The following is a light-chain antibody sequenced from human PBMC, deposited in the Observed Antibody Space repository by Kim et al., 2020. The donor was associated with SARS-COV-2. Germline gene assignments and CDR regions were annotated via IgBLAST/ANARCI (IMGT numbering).Light chain of an antibody. V-gene: IGLV3-1*01. J-gene: IGLJ3*02. CDR2: QDI. CDR1: KVGEKY. Sequence: GSPGKTAGFTCTGEKVGEKYACWYQQKPGQSPVLVIYQDIKRPTGIPERFSGSNSGNTATLTISGTQAMEEADYYCQAWDSTTAVFGGGTKLTVL. CDR3: QAWDSTTAV.